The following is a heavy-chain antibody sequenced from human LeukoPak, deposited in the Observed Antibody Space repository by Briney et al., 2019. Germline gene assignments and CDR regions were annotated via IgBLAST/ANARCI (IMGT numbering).Heavy chain of an antibody. CDR2: INPNSGGT. CDR3: ARGAKYYYGSGSLYYFDY. D-gene: IGHD3-10*01. V-gene: IGHV1-2*02. Sequence: GASVKVSCKASGYTFTGYYMHWVRQAPGQGLEWMGWINPNSGGTNYAQKFQGRVTMTRDTSISTAYMELSRLRSDDTAVYYCARGAKYYYGSGSLYYFDYWGQGTLVTVSS. J-gene: IGHJ4*02. CDR1: GYTFTGYY.